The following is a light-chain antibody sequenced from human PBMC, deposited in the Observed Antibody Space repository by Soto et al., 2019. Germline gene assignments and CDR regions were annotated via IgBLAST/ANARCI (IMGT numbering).Light chain of an antibody. CDR3: QVWDSRSDHYV. CDR1: NVGTKN. V-gene: IGLV3-21*04. J-gene: IGLJ1*01. CDR2: SDT. Sequence: SYELTQPPSVSVAPGMTARITCGGNNVGTKNLHWYQQKPGQAPVLVIYSDTDRPSGIPERFSGSNSGNTATLTISRVEAGDEADYYCQVWDSRSDHYVFGTGTKLTVL.